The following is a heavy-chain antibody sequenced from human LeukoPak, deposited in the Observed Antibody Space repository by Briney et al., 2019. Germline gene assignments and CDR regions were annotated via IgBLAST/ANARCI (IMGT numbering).Heavy chain of an antibody. CDR1: GITLTNYG. CDR3: AKRGVVIRVILVGFHKEAYYVGS. V-gene: IGHV3-23*01. J-gene: IGHJ4*02. CDR2: ISDSGGRT. Sequence: GGSLRLSCAVSGITLTNYGMSWVRQAPGKGLEWVAGISDSGGRTNYADSVKGQFTISRDNPKNTLYLQMNSLRAEDKAVYFCAKRGVVIRVILVGFHKEAYYVGSWGQGALVTVSS. D-gene: IGHD3-22*01.